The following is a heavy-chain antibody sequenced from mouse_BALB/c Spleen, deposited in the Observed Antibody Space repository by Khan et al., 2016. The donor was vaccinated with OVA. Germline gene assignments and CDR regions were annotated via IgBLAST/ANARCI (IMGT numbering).Heavy chain of an antibody. J-gene: IGHJ2*01. CDR1: GYSITSDYA. CDR2: ISYSGKT. D-gene: IGHD1-1*02. Sequence: EVKLQESGPGLVKPSQSLSLTCTVTGYSITSDYAWNWIRQFPGNKLEWMGYISYSGKTKYNPSLKSRISITRDTSKNQFFLQLNFVTIEDTATYYCARIQGGVFDYWGQGTTRTVSS. CDR3: ARIQGGVFDY. V-gene: IGHV3-2*02.